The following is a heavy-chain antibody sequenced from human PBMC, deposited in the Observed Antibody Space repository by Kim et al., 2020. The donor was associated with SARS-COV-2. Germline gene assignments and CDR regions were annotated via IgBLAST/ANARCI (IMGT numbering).Heavy chain of an antibody. J-gene: IGHJ5*02. CDR3: TYGSVSSYERVDP. D-gene: IGHD3-10*01. CDR2: IRRKAYGGTT. V-gene: IGHV3-49*03. CDR1: GFTFGDYA. Sequence: GGSLRLSCTASGFTFGDYAMSWFRQAPGKGLEWVGFIRRKAYGGTTEYAASVKGRFTISRDDSKSIAYLQMNSLKTEDTAVYYCTYGSVSSYERVDPWGQGTLGTLSS.